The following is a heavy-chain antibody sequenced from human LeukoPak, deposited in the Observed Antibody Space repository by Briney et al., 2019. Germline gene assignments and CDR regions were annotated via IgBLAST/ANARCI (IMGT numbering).Heavy chain of an antibody. V-gene: IGHV3-23*01. CDR2: FSASGGTT. CDR1: GFTFSRSA. Sequence: GGSLSLAYAASGFTFSRSAMNWVRQAPGKGLEWVSSFSASGGTTYYADSVKGRFTISRDNSKNTLSVQMNSLRAEDTAVYYCAKANYSGSGYFDSWGQGNLVTVSS. J-gene: IGHJ4*02. CDR3: AKANYSGSGYFDS. D-gene: IGHD1-26*01.